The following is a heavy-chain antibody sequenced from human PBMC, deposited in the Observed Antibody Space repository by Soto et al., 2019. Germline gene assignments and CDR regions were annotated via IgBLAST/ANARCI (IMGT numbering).Heavy chain of an antibody. V-gene: IGHV4-61*01. CDR3: AGGQYGFRSGSYLRDIGV. CDR1: GGSVSSESHY. D-gene: IGHD3-3*01. CDR2: IYYTWST. Sequence: QVQLQESGPGRVKPSETLSLTCTVSGGSVSSESHYWSWIRQTPGKGLEWIGYIYYTWSTNYNPFHKGLVTMSVNTSRDKVALRLRSVTPANPAVYYWAGGQYGFRSGSYLRDIGVWGQGTKATVSS. J-gene: IGHJ6*02.